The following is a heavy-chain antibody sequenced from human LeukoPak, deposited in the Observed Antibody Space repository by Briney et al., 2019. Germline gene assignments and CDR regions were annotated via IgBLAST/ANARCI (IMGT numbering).Heavy chain of an antibody. V-gene: IGHV3-33*06. Sequence: GGSLRLSCAASGFTFSSYAMHWVRQAPGKGLEWVAVIWYDGSNKYYADSVKGRFTISRDNSKNTLYLQMNSLRAEDTAVYYCAKEQQLVQYFQHWGQGTLVTVSS. J-gene: IGHJ1*01. CDR2: IWYDGSNK. CDR1: GFTFSSYA. CDR3: AKEQQLVQYFQH. D-gene: IGHD6-13*01.